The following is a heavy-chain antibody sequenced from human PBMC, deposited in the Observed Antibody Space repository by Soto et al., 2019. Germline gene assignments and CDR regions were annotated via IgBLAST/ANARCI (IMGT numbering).Heavy chain of an antibody. CDR3: AKDWARITIFGVVTYFDY. CDR1: GFTFSSYA. J-gene: IGHJ4*02. Sequence: GSLRLSCAASGFTFSSYAMSWVRQAPGKGLEWVSAISGSGGSTYYADSVKGRFTISRDNSKNTLYLQMNSLRAEDTAVYYCAKDWARITIFGVVTYFDYWGQGTLVTVSS. V-gene: IGHV3-23*01. D-gene: IGHD3-3*01. CDR2: ISGSGGST.